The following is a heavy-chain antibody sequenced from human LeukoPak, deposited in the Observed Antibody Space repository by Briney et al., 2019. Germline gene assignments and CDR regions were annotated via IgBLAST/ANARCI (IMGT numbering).Heavy chain of an antibody. J-gene: IGHJ3*02. V-gene: IGHV3-48*01. CDR3: VRLGGASDI. CDR1: GFTFSSYS. D-gene: IGHD3-10*01. CDR2: SSSSSSVI. Sequence: GGSLRLSCAASGFTFSSYSMNWVRQAPGKGLEWVSYSSSSSSVIYYSDSVKGRFTISRDNAKNSLYLQMNSLRAEDTAVYYCVRLGGASDIWGQGTMVTVSS.